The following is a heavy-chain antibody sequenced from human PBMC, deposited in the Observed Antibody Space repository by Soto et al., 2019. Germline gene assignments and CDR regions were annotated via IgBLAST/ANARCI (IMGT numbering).Heavy chain of an antibody. CDR1: GYTFNAFY. CDR3: ARVALGYDYADV. CDR2: INPSGDGT. J-gene: IGHJ6*02. Sequence: ASVKVSCKAFGYTFNAFYMHWVRQAPGQGLEWMGVINPSGDGTSYAQKFQGRVTMTRDTSTSTVYMELSSLRSEDTAVYYCARVALGYDYADVWGQVTTVTFSS. D-gene: IGHD4-17*01. V-gene: IGHV1-46*02.